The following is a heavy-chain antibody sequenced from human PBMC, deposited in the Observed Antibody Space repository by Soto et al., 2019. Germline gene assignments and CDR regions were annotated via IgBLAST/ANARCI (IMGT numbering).Heavy chain of an antibody. V-gene: IGHV4-59*01. D-gene: IGHD6-19*01. CDR2: IYYNGRP. J-gene: IGHJ4*02. Sequence: QVQLQESGPGRVKPSETLSLSCTVSGGSITDYYWNWIRQPPGKGLEWIGYIYYNGRPDYNPSLKSRVTISIDRSKNHFSLNLNSVTAADTAMYFCARGGKTSGWYWGFDYWGQGTLVTVSS. CDR1: GGSITDYY. CDR3: ARGGKTSGWYWGFDY.